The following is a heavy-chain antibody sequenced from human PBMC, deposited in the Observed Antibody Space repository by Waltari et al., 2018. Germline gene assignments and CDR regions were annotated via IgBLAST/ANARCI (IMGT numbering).Heavy chain of an antibody. CDR1: GGSITTNYN. CDR3: GRIAFGDDGGYFQY. Sequence: QLQLQESGPGLVRPSETLSLTCTVSGGSITTNYNWAGIRQPPGKGLEWMGNMQYRGSTFYNPSLMSRVTISLDTSKNQFSLTLTSVDAADTAVYFCGRIAFGDDGGYFQYWGQGTLVTVSS. CDR2: MQYRGST. J-gene: IGHJ1*01. D-gene: IGHD4-17*01. V-gene: IGHV4-39*01.